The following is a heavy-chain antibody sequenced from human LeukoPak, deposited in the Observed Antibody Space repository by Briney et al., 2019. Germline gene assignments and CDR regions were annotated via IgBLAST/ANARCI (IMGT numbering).Heavy chain of an antibody. J-gene: IGHJ4*02. D-gene: IGHD2-15*01. CDR2: ISSDASIT. V-gene: IGHV3-74*01. Sequence: GGSLRLSCAASGLTFSTYWMHWVRQDPGKGLVWVSRISSDASITSYADPVKGRFTISRDNAKNTLYLQMNSLRAEDTALYYCATSARTYIGSSLDYWGQGTLVTVSS. CDR1: GLTFSTYW. CDR3: ATSARTYIGSSLDY.